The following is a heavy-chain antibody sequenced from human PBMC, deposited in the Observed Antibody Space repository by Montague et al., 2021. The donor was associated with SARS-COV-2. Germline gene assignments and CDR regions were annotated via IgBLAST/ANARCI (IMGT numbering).Heavy chain of an antibody. D-gene: IGHD6-13*01. CDR2: IKQDGSEK. V-gene: IGHV3-7*05. Sequence: SLRLSCAASGFTFSSYWMSWVRQAPGKGLEWVANIKQDGSEKYYVDSVKGRFTISRDNAKNSLYLQMNSLRAEDTAVYYCARVRGRCSSWFPDYYYMDVWGKGTTVTVSS. J-gene: IGHJ6*03. CDR3: ARVRGRCSSWFPDYYYMDV. CDR1: GFTFSSYW.